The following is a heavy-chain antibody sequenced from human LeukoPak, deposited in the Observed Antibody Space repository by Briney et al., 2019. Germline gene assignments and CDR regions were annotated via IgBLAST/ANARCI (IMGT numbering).Heavy chain of an antibody. V-gene: IGHV4-39*01. CDR3: ARASGYYDSSGYYEYYFDY. CDR1: GGSISSSSYY. D-gene: IGHD3-22*01. Sequence: NPSDTLSLTCTVSGGSISSSSYYWGWLHQPPGKGLEWIGSIYYSGRPYHDPSLKRRDPISGDTSKNQFSLKLSSVTAADTAVYYCARASGYYDSSGYYEYYFDYWGQGTLVTVSS. J-gene: IGHJ4*02. CDR2: IYYSGRP.